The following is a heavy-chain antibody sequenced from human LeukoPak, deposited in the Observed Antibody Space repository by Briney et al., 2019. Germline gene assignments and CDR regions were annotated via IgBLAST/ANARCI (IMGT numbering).Heavy chain of an antibody. CDR1: GFTFSDYY. D-gene: IGHD5-12*01. J-gene: IGHJ4*02. CDR3: TTKVIRGNSGDDYDD. V-gene: IGHV3-11*01. Sequence: KPGGSLRLSCAASGFTFSDYYMSWIRQAPGKGLEWVSYISSSGSTIYYADSVKGRFTISRDNAKNSLYLQMNSLRAEDTAVYYCTTKVIRGNSGDDYDDWGQGTLVTVSS. CDR2: ISSSGSTI.